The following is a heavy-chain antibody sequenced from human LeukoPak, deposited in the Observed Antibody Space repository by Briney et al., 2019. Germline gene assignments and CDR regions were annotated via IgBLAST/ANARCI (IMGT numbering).Heavy chain of an antibody. J-gene: IGHJ5*02. D-gene: IGHD3-9*01. V-gene: IGHV1-2*02. CDR3: ARDPYYDILTGYLSNWFDP. CDR2: INPNSGGT. CDR1: GYTFTGYY. Sequence: ASVKVSCKASGYTFTGYYMHWVRQAPGQGLEWMGWINPNSGGTNYAQKFQGRVTMTRDTSISTAYMELSRLRSDDTAVYYCARDPYYDILTGYLSNWFDPWGQGTLVTVSS.